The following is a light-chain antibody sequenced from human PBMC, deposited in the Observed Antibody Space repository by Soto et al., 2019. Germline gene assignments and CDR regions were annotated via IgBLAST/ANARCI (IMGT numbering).Light chain of an antibody. J-gene: IGKJ1*01. V-gene: IGKV2-28*01. CDR2: LGS. Sequence: DIVMTQSPLSLPVTPGEPASISCRSSQSLLHSNGYNYLDWYLQKPGQAPQLLIYLGSHRASGVPDRFSGSASGTDFTLKISRVEAEDVGVYYCMQALQAWTFGQGTKVEI. CDR3: MQALQAWT. CDR1: QSLLHSNGYNY.